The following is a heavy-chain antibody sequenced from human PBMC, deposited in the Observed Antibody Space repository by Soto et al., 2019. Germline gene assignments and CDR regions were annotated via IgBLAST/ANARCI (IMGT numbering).Heavy chain of an antibody. CDR1: GGTFSSYA. Sequence: QVQLVQSGAEVKKPGSSVKVSCKASGGTFSSYAISWVRQAPGQGLEWMGGIIPIFGTANYAQKFQGRVTITADESTSTAYMELSSLRSEDTAVYYCPSSIAARLGPSNIDYWGQGTLGTVSS. CDR2: IIPIFGTA. V-gene: IGHV1-69*12. CDR3: PSSIAARLGPSNIDY. J-gene: IGHJ4*02. D-gene: IGHD6-6*01.